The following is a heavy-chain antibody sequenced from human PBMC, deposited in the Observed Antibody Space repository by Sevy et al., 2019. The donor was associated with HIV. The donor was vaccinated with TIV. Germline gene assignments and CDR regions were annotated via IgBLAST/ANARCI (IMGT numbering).Heavy chain of an antibody. D-gene: IGHD1-26*01. CDR1: GFTFDDYA. Sequence: GGSLRLSCAASGFTFDDYAMHWVRQAPGKGLEWVSGISWNSGSIGYADSVKGRFTISRDNAKNSLYLQMNSLRAEDTALYYCAKDRSGSFSGVFDYWGQGTLVTVSS. CDR3: AKDRSGSFSGVFDY. V-gene: IGHV3-9*01. J-gene: IGHJ4*02. CDR2: ISWNSGSI.